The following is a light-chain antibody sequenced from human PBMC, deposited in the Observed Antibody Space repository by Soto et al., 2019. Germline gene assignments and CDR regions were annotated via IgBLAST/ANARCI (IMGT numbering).Light chain of an antibody. CDR3: QQYISFSKT. Sequence: DIQMTQSPSTLSAFVGDRVTITCRASQSVSSWLAWYQQKPGSAPKLLIYDASGLESGVPSRFSGSGSGTKFTLTISSLQPDDFATYYCQQYISFSKTFGQGTKVEIK. CDR2: DAS. V-gene: IGKV1-5*01. CDR1: QSVSSW. J-gene: IGKJ1*01.